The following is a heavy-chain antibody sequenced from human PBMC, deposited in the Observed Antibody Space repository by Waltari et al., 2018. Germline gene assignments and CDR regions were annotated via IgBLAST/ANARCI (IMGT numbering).Heavy chain of an antibody. CDR3: ARDEKAVVINYYYYYMDV. CDR1: GYTFSDYA. V-gene: IGHV1-3*01. D-gene: IGHD2-21*01. Sequence: QVQLVQSGAEVKKPGASVKVSCKASGYTFSDYAIHWVRQAPGQRLEWMGWANAGHGNTKYAQKFQGRVTVTRNTSASTAYMELGSLRSEDTAVYYCARDEKAVVINYYYYYMDVWGKGTTVTVSS. CDR2: ANAGHGNT. J-gene: IGHJ6*03.